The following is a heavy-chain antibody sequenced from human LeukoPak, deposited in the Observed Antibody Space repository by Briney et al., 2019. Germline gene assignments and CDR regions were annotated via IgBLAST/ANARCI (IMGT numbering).Heavy chain of an antibody. CDR3: ASSDYLWYFDY. J-gene: IGHJ4*02. CDR1: GFTFSSYA. CDR2: ISYDGSNK. D-gene: IGHD2/OR15-2a*01. Sequence: GGSLRLSRAASGFTFSSYAMHWVRQAPGKGLEWVAVISYDGSNKYYADSVKGRFTISRDNSKNTLYLQMNSLRAEDTAVYHCASSDYLWYFDYWGQGTLVTVSS. V-gene: IGHV3-30-3*01.